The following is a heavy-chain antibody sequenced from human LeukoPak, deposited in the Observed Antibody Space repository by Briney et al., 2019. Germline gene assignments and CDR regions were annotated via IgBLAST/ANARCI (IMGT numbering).Heavy chain of an antibody. J-gene: IGHJ4*02. CDR2: IKEDGSEK. CDR1: GFTFSSYW. V-gene: IGHV3-7*03. Sequence: PGGSLRLSCAASGFTFSSYWMSWVRQAAGKGLEWVANIKEDGSEKYYVDSVKGRFIISRDNAKNSLYLQMNSLRAKDTAVYYCARGSRYCSSTSCYNFDYWGQGTLVTVSS. CDR3: ARGSRYCSSTSCYNFDY. D-gene: IGHD2-2*01.